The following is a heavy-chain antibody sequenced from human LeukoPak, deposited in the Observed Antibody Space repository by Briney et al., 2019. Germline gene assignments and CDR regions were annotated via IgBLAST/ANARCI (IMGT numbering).Heavy chain of an antibody. V-gene: IGHV4-61*02. CDR3: ARDGYYVWLDP. D-gene: IGHD2-15*01. CDR2: ISTSGST. J-gene: IGHJ5*02. CDR1: GGSISSGSYY. Sequence: SETLSLTCSVSGGSISSGSYYWSWIRQSAGKGLEWIGRISTSGSTNYNPSLKSRVTISVDTSKNQVSLKLSFVTAADTAVYYCARDGYYVWLDPWGQGTLVTVSS.